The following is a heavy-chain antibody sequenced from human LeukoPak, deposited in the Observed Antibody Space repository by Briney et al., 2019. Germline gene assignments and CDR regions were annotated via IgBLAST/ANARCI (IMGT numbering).Heavy chain of an antibody. CDR3: VRARYVNSCYAFDS. V-gene: IGHV4-59*01. CDR2: LSKSGNT. Sequence: SETLSFTFTVSGVSIRSYYWSWIRLPPGKGLEWIGYLSKSGNTNYSPSLKSRVTIFGDTSKNQFFLKLSSVTAADTAVYYCVRARYVNSCYAFDSWGQGTLVTVSS. J-gene: IGHJ3*02. D-gene: IGHD2-2*01. CDR1: GVSIRSYY.